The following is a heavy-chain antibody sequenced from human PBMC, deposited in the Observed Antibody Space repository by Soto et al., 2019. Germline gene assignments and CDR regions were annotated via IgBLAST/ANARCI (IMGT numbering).Heavy chain of an antibody. CDR2: ISAYNGNT. CDR1: GYTFTIYG. D-gene: IGHD6-13*01. Sequence: ASVKVSCTASGYTFTIYGISCVRQANGQGLEWMGWISAYNGNTNYAQKLQGRVTMTTDTSTSTAYMELRSLRSDDTAVYYCARGGQIEAADTTGYYYYGLDVWSQGTTVTVSS. CDR3: ARGGQIEAADTTGYYYYGLDV. J-gene: IGHJ6*02. V-gene: IGHV1-18*01.